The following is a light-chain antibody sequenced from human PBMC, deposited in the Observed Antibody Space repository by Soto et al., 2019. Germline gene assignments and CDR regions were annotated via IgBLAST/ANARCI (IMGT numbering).Light chain of an antibody. CDR2: DVS. CDR3: SSYTSSSLGV. V-gene: IGLV2-14*01. Sequence: QSALTQPASVSGSPGQSITISCTGTSSDVGGYNYVSWYHQHPGKAPKLMIYDVSNRPSGVSNRFSGSKSGNTASLTISGLQAEDEADYYCSSYTSSSLGVFGGGTKLTVL. J-gene: IGLJ2*01. CDR1: SSDVGGYNY.